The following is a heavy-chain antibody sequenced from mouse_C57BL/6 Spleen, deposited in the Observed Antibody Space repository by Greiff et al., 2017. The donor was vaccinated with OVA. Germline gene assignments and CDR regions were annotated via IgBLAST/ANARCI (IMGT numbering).Heavy chain of an antibody. J-gene: IGHJ2*01. CDR1: GYTFTSYW. CDR3: ARNYGSSPYYFDD. D-gene: IGHD1-1*01. V-gene: IGHV1-55*01. Sequence: QVQLQQSGAELVKPGASVKMSCKASGYTFTSYWITWVKQRPGQGLEWIGDIYPGSGSTNYNEKFKSKATLTVDTSSSTAYMQLSSLTSEDSAVYYCARNYGSSPYYFDDWGQGTTLTVSA. CDR2: IYPGSGST.